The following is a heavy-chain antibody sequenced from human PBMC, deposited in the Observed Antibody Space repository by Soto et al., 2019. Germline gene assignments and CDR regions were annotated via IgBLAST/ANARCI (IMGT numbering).Heavy chain of an antibody. D-gene: IGHD2-15*01. CDR3: VDRWT. CDR2: MNPNSGNT. V-gene: IGHV1-8*01. J-gene: IGHJ4*02. Sequence: QVHLVQSGAEVKKPGASVKVSCKATFTSYDISWVRQVTGQGLEWMGWMNPNSGNTGYAQKFQGRVSMTRNTSINTAYMELTSLKSEDTAVYYCVDRWTWGQGTLVTVSS. CDR1: TFTSYD.